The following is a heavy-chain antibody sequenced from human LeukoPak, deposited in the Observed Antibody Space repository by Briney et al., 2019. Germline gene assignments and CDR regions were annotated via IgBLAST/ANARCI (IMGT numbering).Heavy chain of an antibody. CDR1: GFTFSSYV. CDR3: ARDPERYYYDSSGYYPHY. CDR2: ICNDGSNK. J-gene: IGHJ4*02. V-gene: IGHV3-33*01. Sequence: PGRSLRLSCAASGFTFSSYVVHWFGQAPGKGLRGVALICNDGSNKYYADSVKGRFTISRDNSKNTLYLQMNSLRAEDTAVYYCARDPERYYYDSSGYYPHYWGQGTLVTVSS. D-gene: IGHD3-22*01.